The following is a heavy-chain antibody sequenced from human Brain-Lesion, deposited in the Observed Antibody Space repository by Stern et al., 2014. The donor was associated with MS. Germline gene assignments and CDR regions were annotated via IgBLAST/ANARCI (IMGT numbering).Heavy chain of an antibody. J-gene: IGHJ4*02. CDR3: ARFPASRPHVFDS. CDR1: GGSISSSNW. Sequence: VQLVESGPGLVKPSGTLSLTCAVSGGSISSSNWWSWVRQSPGKGLEWIGESDHSGSTFSTPPPKSRVTLSVEKPKTRFSLTLGFVTAADTAVYFCARFPASRPHVFDSWGQGTLVTVSS. D-gene: IGHD6-13*01. V-gene: IGHV4-4*02. CDR2: SDHSGST.